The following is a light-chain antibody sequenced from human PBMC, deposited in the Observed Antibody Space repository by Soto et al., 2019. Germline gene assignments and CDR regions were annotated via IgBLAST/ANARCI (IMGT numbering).Light chain of an antibody. J-gene: IGKJ1*01. V-gene: IGKV3-20*01. CDR3: QQYGSIHRK. CDR1: QSVSSSN. Sequence: EIVLTQSPGTLSLSPGERATLSCRASQSVSSSNLAWYQQKPGQAPRLLIYGASSRATGIPDRFSGSGSGPDFTLTISRLESEDFAVYYCQQYGSIHRKFGQGTKVDIK. CDR2: GAS.